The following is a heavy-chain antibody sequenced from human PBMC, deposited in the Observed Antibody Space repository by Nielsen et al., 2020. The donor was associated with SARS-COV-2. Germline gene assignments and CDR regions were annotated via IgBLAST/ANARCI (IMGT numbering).Heavy chain of an antibody. CDR3: ARGQYSYGYTGVDY. V-gene: IGHV1-2*06. CDR2: INPNSGGT. D-gene: IGHD5-18*01. Sequence: ASVKVSCKASGYTFTGYHMHWVRQAPGQGLEWMGRINPNSGGTNYAQKFQGRVTMTRDTSISTAYMELSRLRSDDTAVYYCARGQYSYGYTGVDYWGQGTLVTVSS. CDR1: GYTFTGYH. J-gene: IGHJ4*02.